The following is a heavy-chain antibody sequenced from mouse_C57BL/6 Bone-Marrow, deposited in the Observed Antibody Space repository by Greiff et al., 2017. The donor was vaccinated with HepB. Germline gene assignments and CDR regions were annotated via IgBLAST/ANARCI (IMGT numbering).Heavy chain of an antibody. CDR2: IHPNSGST. CDR1: GYTFTSYW. CDR3: ESLYYYGSSLYWYFDV. V-gene: IGHV1-64*01. Sequence: QVQLQQPGAELVKPGASVKLSCKASGYTFTSYWMHWVKQRPGQGLEWIGMIHPNSGSTNYNEKFKSKATLTVDKSSSTAYMQLSSLTSEDSAVYYCESLYYYGSSLYWYFDVWGTGTTVTVSS. J-gene: IGHJ1*03. D-gene: IGHD1-1*01.